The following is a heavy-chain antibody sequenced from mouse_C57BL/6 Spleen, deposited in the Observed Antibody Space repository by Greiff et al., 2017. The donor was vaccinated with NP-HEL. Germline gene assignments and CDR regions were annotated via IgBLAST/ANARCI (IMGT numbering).Heavy chain of an antibody. V-gene: IGHV1-59*01. J-gene: IGHJ2*01. CDR2: IDPSDSYT. Sequence: QVQLKQPGAELVRPGTSVKLSCKASGYTFTSYWMHWVKQRPGQGLEWIGVIDPSDSYTNYNQKFKGKATLTVDTSSSTAYMQLSSLTSEDSAVYYCARGKLGRYYFDYWGQGTTLTVSS. CDR1: GYTFTSYW. CDR3: ARGKLGRYYFDY. D-gene: IGHD4-1*01.